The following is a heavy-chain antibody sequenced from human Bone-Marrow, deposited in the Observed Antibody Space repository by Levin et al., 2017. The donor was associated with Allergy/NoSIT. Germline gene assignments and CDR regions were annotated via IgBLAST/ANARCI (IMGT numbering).Heavy chain of an antibody. D-gene: IGHD3-22*01. CDR1: GYTFTGYY. CDR2: INPNSGGP. CDR3: ARLSHYNDSC. V-gene: IGHV1-2*02. J-gene: IGHJ4*02. Sequence: GESLKISCKASGYTFTGYYLHWVRQAPGQGPEWMGWINPNSGGPNYAQKFQGRVTMTRDTSISTAYMELSRLRSDETAVYYCARLSHYNDSCWGPGTLVTVSS.